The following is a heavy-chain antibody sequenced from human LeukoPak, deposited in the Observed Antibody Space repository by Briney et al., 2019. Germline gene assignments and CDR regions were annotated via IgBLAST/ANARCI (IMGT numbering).Heavy chain of an antibody. CDR2: IYFSGDT. D-gene: IGHD3-22*01. CDR1: GDSIISGGHY. Sequence: SETLSLTCTVSGDSIISGGHYWGWIRQTPGKRLEWIGNIYFSGDTSYNPSLKSRLTMSVDTSKNQLFLNLDSVTAADTAVYYCARDSGFWLYWGQGTLVTVSS. V-gene: IGHV4-39*07. CDR3: ARDSGFWLY. J-gene: IGHJ4*02.